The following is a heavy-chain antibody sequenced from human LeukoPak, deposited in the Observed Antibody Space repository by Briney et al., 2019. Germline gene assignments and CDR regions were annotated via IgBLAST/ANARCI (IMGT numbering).Heavy chain of an antibody. CDR1: GFTFSSYA. CDR3: ARVQLERSSYYYYYYMDV. V-gene: IGHV3-23*01. D-gene: IGHD1-1*01. Sequence: GGSLRLSCAVSGFTFSSYAMSWVRQAPGKGLEWVSAISGSGGSTYYADSVKGRFTISRDNSKNTLYLQMNSLRAEDTAVYYCARVQLERSSYYYYYYMDVWGKGTTVTVSS. J-gene: IGHJ6*03. CDR2: ISGSGGST.